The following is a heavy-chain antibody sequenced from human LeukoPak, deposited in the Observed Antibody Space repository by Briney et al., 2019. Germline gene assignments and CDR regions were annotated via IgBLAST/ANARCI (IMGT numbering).Heavy chain of an antibody. CDR3: ARQSGGQAFDS. J-gene: IGHJ3*02. V-gene: IGHV3-11*01. CDR2: ISSSGSTI. D-gene: IGHD6-25*01. Sequence: GGSLILSFAAPGFTFSDSYVSWIRQAPGKGLELVSSISSSGSTIYYTESVKGRFNISRHNAKNSLYLQMNSQSAEDTAVYYCARQSGGQAFDSWGQGTIVTGSS. CDR1: GFTFSDSY.